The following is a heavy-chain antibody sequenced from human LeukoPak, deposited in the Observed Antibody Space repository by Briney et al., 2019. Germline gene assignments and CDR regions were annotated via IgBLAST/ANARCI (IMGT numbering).Heavy chain of an antibody. CDR2: IRYDGSNE. D-gene: IGHD2-2*01. CDR3: ARERQLRGFYYYYYMDV. V-gene: IGHV3-30*02. J-gene: IGHJ6*03. Sequence: GGSLRLSCAASGFSFSGYGMHWVRQAPGKGLEWVAFIRYDGSNEYYADSVKGRFTISRDNAKNSLYLQMNSLRAEDTAVYYCARERQLRGFYYYYYMDVWGKGTTVTVSS. CDR1: GFSFSGYG.